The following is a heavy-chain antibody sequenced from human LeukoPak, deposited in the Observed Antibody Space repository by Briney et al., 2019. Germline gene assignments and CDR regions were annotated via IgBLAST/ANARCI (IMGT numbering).Heavy chain of an antibody. CDR1: GFTFSSYS. Sequence: PGGSLRLSRAASGFTFSSYSMNWVRQAPGKGLEWVSYISSSSSTIYYADSVKGRFTISRDNAKNSLYLQMNSLRAEDTAVYYCARGRPDCSSTSCYGYYYYYMDVWGKGTTVTVSS. CDR3: ARGRPDCSSTSCYGYYYYYMDV. CDR2: ISSSSSTI. V-gene: IGHV3-48*04. J-gene: IGHJ6*03. D-gene: IGHD2-2*01.